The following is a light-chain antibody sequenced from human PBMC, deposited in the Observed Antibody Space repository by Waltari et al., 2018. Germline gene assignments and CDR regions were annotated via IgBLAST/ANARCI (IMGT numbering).Light chain of an antibody. V-gene: IGLV3-19*01. CDR3: NSRDSRGHPLV. Sequence: SSELTQDPVVSVALGQTVRITCLGDSLRYYYANWYHQKPGQAPVLVMYGKNNRPSGIPDRFSGSYSGTTASLIITGAQAEDEGDYYCNSRDSRGHPLVFGTGTKVTVL. CDR2: GKN. CDR1: SLRYYY. J-gene: IGLJ1*01.